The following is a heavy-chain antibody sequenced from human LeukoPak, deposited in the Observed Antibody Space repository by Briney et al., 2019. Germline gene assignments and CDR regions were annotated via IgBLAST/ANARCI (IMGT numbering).Heavy chain of an antibody. V-gene: IGHV3-30-3*01. CDR2: ISYDGSNK. D-gene: IGHD4-17*01. CDR1: GFTFSSYA. J-gene: IGHJ4*02. CDR3: AKGPDYGDFYFDY. Sequence: GRSLRLSFAASGFTFSSYAMHWVRQAPGKGLEWVAVISYDGSNKYYADSVKGRFTISRDNSKNSLYLQMNSLRAEDTAVYYCAKGPDYGDFYFDYWGQGTLVTVSS.